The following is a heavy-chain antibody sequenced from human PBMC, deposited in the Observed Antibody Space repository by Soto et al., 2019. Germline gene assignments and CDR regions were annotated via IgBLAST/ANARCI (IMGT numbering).Heavy chain of an antibody. CDR3: ASTHSGYDYVYYYYGMDV. J-gene: IGHJ6*02. V-gene: IGHV3-30*04. CDR2: ISYDGSNK. CDR1: GFTFSSYA. D-gene: IGHD5-12*01. Sequence: GGSLRLSCAASGFTFSSYAMHWVRQAPGKGLEWVAVISYDGSNKYYADSVKGRFTISRYNSKNTLYLQMNSLRAEDTAVYYCASTHSGYDYVYYYYGMDVWGQGTTVTVSS.